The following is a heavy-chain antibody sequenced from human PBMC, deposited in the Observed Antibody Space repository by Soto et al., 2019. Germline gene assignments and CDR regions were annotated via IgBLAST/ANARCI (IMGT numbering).Heavy chain of an antibody. Sequence: SETLSLTCTVSGGSISNGGYSWSWIGQHPGKGLECIGYIYYSGRTTYNPALKSRVAISEDTSKNQFSPKLSSVTAADTAVYYCARIEDYGDYVFEYWGQGTLVTVSS. V-gene: IGHV4-31*03. CDR3: ARIEDYGDYVFEY. CDR2: IYYSGRT. CDR1: GGSISNGGYS. D-gene: IGHD4-17*01. J-gene: IGHJ4*02.